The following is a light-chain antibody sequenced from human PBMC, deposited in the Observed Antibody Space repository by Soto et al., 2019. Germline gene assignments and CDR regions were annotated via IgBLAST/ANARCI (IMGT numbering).Light chain of an antibody. Sequence: VLTQSPATLSLSPGERATLSCMASQSVSSYLAWYQQKPGQAPRLLIYDASNRATGIPARFSGSGSGTEFTLTISSLQSEDFAVYYCQQYNNWPPTFGQGTRLEI. CDR3: QQYNNWPPT. J-gene: IGKJ5*01. V-gene: IGKV3-11*01. CDR2: DAS. CDR1: QSVSSY.